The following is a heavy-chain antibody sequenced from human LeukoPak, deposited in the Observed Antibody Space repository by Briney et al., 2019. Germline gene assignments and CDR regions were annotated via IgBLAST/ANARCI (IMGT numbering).Heavy chain of an antibody. CDR3: ARDAGSPVGDRAYYYYYYMDV. V-gene: IGHV1-18*01. CDR2: ISAYNGNT. CDR1: GYTFTSYG. J-gene: IGHJ6*03. D-gene: IGHD3-16*01. Sequence: ASVKVSCKASGYTFTSYGISWVRQAPGQGLEWMGWISAYNGNTNYAQKLQGRVTMTTDTSTSTAYMELRSLRSDDTAVYYCARDAGSPVGDRAYYYYYYMDVWGKGTTVTISS.